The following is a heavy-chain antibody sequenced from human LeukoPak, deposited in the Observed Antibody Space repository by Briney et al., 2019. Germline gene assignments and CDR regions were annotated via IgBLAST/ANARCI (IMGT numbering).Heavy chain of an antibody. J-gene: IGHJ3*02. CDR1: GFTLSSYS. V-gene: IGHV3-21*01. Sequence: PGGSLRLSCPASGFTLSSYSMNWVRQAPGKGLEWVSSISSSSSYIYYADSVKGRFTISRDNAKNSLYLQMNSLRAEDTAVYYCATDLGTEQLVQIADAFDIWGQGTMVTVSS. CDR2: ISSSSSYI. CDR3: ATDLGTEQLVQIADAFDI. D-gene: IGHD6-6*01.